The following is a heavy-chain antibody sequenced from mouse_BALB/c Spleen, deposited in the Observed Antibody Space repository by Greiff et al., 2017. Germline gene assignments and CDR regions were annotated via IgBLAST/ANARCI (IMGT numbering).Heavy chain of an antibody. CDR3: ARGHYYGPYWYFDV. D-gene: IGHD1-2*01. J-gene: IGHJ1*01. V-gene: IGHV5-6-5*01. CDR1: GFTFSSYA. Sequence: EVQGVESGGGLVKPGGSLKLSCAASGFTFSSYAMSWVRQTPEKRLEWVASISSGGSTYYPDSVKGRFTISRDNARNILYLQMSSLRSEDTAMYYCARGHYYGPYWYFDVWGAGTTVTVSS. CDR2: ISSGGST.